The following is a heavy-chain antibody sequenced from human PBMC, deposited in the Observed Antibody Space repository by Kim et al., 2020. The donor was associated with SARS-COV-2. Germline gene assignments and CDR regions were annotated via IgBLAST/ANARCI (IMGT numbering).Heavy chain of an antibody. CDR1: GGSISNGDYY. J-gene: IGHJ6*01. V-gene: IGHV4-31*03. Sequence: SETLSLTCTVSGGSISNGDYYWTWIRQHPGKGLEWIRYIYYSRSTHYNPSLKGRVTMSVDTCKNQFSLKLSTMTAADTAVSYCARDRGLTTDPTFVDYYGVDVWGQGTTVTASS. CDR3: ARDRGLTTDPTFVDYYGVDV. CDR2: IYYSRST. D-gene: IGHD3-22*01.